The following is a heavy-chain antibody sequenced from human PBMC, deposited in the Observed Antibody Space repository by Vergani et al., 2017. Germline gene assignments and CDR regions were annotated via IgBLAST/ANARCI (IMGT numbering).Heavy chain of an antibody. Sequence: QVQLQESGPGLVKPSETLSLTCTVSGGSISSYYWSWIRQPPGKGLEWVGYIYYSGSTNYNPSLKSRVTISVDTSKNQFSLKLSSVTAADTAVYYCAKVTPSGIYGFDPWGQGTLVTVSS. CDR1: GGSISSYY. D-gene: IGHD5-12*01. CDR2: IYYSGST. V-gene: IGHV4-59*01. CDR3: AKVTPSGIYGFDP. J-gene: IGHJ5*02.